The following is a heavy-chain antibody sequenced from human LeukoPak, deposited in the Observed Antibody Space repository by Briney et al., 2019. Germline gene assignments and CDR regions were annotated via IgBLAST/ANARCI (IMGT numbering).Heavy chain of an antibody. Sequence: ASVKVSCKASGYTFTSYGISWVRQAPGQGLEWMGWISAYNGNTNYAQKLQGSVTMTTDTSTSTAYMELRSLRSDDTAVYYCAILYGSGSYYNCDYWGQGTLVTVSS. CDR1: GYTFTSYG. CDR2: ISAYNGNT. CDR3: AILYGSGSYYNCDY. V-gene: IGHV1-18*01. J-gene: IGHJ4*02. D-gene: IGHD3-10*01.